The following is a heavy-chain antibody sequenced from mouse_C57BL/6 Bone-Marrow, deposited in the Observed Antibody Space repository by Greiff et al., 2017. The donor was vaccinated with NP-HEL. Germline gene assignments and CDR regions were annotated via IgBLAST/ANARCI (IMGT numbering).Heavy chain of an antibody. CDR1: GYSITSGYY. CDR2: ISYDGSN. CDR3: ARDRAGSYWYFDV. D-gene: IGHD3-1*01. J-gene: IGHJ1*03. Sequence: EVQLQQSGPGLVKPSQSLSLTCSVTGYSITSGYYWNWIRQFPGNNLEWMGYISYDGSNNYNPSLKNRISITRDTSKNQFFLKLNSVTTEDTATYYCARDRAGSYWYFDVWGTGTTVTVSS. V-gene: IGHV3-6*01.